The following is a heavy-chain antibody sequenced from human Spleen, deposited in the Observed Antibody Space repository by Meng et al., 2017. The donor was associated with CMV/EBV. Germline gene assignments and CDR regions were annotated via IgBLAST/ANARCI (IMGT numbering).Heavy chain of an antibody. J-gene: IGHJ4*02. CDR1: GFTFSSYA. V-gene: IGHV3-30*04. D-gene: IGHD1-26*01. CDR3: ARDPTGGGSYYAY. CDR2: ISYDGSNK. Sequence: GESLKISCAASGFTFSSYAMHWVRQAPGKGLEWVAVISYDGSNKYCADSVKGRFTISRDNSKNTLYLQMNSLRAEDTAVYYCARDPTGGGSYYAYWGQGTLVTVSS.